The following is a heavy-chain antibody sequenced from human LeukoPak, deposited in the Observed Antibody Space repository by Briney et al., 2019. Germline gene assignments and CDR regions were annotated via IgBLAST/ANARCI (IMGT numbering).Heavy chain of an antibody. V-gene: IGHV5-51*01. J-gene: IGHJ5*02. Sequence: GESLKISCKGSGYSFTSYWIGWVRQMPGKGLEWMGIIYPGDSDTRYSPSFQGQVTISADKSISAAYLQWSSLEASDTAMYYCARDKFFNWFDPWGQGTLVTVSS. CDR3: ARDKFFNWFDP. CDR2: IYPGDSDT. CDR1: GYSFTSYW.